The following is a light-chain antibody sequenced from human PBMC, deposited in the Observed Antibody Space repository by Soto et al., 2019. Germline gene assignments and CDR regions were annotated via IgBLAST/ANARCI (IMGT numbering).Light chain of an antibody. CDR2: DTN. CDR1: TGAVTSGHY. J-gene: IGLJ2*01. CDR3: LLSYTAARGI. V-gene: IGLV7-46*01. Sequence: QAVVTQEPSLTVSPGGTVTLTCGSSTGAVTSGHYPYWFQQKPGQAPRTLIYDTNNRHSWTPARFSGSLLGGKAALTLSGAQPEDEAEYYCLLSYTAARGIFGGGTKLTVL.